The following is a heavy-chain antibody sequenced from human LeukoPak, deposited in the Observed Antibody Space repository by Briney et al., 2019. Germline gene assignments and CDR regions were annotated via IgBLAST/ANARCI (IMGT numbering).Heavy chain of an antibody. CDR2: IIPIFGTA. J-gene: IGHJ5*02. CDR3: ANTNYDILTGYYPYNWFDP. Sequence: GGSLRLSCAASGFTVSSYAISWVRQAPGQGLEWMGGIIPIFGTANYAQKFQGRVTITADESTSTAYMELSSLRSEDTAVYYCANTNYDILTGYYPYNWFDPWGQGTLVTVSS. D-gene: IGHD3-9*01. CDR1: GFTVSSYA. V-gene: IGHV1-69*01.